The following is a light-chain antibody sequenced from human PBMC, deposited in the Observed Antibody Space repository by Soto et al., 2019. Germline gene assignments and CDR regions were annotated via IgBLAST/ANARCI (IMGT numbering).Light chain of an antibody. CDR2: GAS. Sequence: DIQMTQSPSSLSASVGARVSITCQASQDIRTSLSWFQHKPGRAPKLLIYGASYLETGVPSRFRGSASGTDFTFTITSLQPEDIATYYCQHYNNLPPFTFGPGTIVDIK. J-gene: IGKJ3*01. CDR1: QDIRTS. CDR3: QHYNNLPPFT. V-gene: IGKV1-33*01.